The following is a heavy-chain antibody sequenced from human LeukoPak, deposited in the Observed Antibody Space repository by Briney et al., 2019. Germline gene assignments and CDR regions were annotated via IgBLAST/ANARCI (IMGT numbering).Heavy chain of an antibody. Sequence: PETLSLTCAVYGGSFSGYYWSWIRHPPGKGLEWIGEINHIVSTNYNPSLTSRVTISVDTSKNQSSLKLSSVTAADTAVYYRARRPKPPRGWYFFCYMDVWGKGTTVTVSS. CDR2: INHIVST. D-gene: IGHD6-19*01. J-gene: IGHJ6*03. V-gene: IGHV4-34*01. CDR1: GGSFSGYY. CDR3: ARRPKPPRGWYFFCYMDV.